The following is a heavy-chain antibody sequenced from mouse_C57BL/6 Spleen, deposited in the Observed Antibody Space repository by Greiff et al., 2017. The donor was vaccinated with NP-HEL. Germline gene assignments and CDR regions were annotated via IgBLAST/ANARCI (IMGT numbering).Heavy chain of an antibody. CDR2: IDPSDSST. Sequence: QVQLQQPGAELVMPGASVKLSCKASGYTFTSYWMHWVKQRPGQGLEWIGEIDPSDSSTNYNQKFKGKSTLTVDKSSSTAYMQLSSLTSEDSAVYYCAKNYGSSPYYAMDYWGQGTSVTVSS. V-gene: IGHV1-69*01. J-gene: IGHJ4*01. CDR1: GYTFTSYW. CDR3: AKNYGSSPYYAMDY. D-gene: IGHD1-1*01.